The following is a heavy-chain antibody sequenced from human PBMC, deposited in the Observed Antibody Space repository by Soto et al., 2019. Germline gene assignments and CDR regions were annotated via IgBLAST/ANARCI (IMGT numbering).Heavy chain of an antibody. Sequence: EASVKVSCKASGGTFSSYAISWVRQAPGQGLEWMGGIIPIFGTANYAQKFQGRVTITADESTSTAYMELSSLRSEDTAVYYCARWGDCSGGSCYPYYYYGMDVWGQGTTVTVSS. V-gene: IGHV1-69*13. J-gene: IGHJ6*02. CDR3: ARWGDCSGGSCYPYYYYGMDV. D-gene: IGHD2-15*01. CDR1: GGTFSSYA. CDR2: IIPIFGTA.